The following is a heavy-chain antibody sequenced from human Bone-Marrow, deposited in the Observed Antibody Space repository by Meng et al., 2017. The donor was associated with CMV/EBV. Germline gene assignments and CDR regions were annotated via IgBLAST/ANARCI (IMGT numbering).Heavy chain of an antibody. CDR1: GYTFTSYY. CDR3: VRVRVVIIKTYGMDV. CDR2: INPSGGST. V-gene: IGHV1-46*01. J-gene: IGHJ6*02. Sequence: ASVKVSCKASGYTFTSYYMHWVRQAPGQGLEWMGIINPSGGSTSYAQKFQGRVTMTRETSISTAYMELSRLRSDDTAVYYCVRVRVVIIKTYGMDVWGQGTTVTVSS. D-gene: IGHD3-3*01.